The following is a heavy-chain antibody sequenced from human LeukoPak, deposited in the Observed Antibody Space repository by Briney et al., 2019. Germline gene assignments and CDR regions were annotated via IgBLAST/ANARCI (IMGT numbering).Heavy chain of an antibody. CDR3: AKDPSSGFADGDAFDI. D-gene: IGHD3-10*01. CDR1: GFSFSYYA. J-gene: IGHJ3*02. CDR2: ISSGGGTT. Sequence: GGSLRLSCAASGFSFSYYAMSWVRQAPGKGLGWVSGISSGGGTTYYVDSVKGRFTISRDNGKATAYLQMNSLRAEDTAVYFCAKDPSSGFADGDAFDIWGQGTRVTVSS. V-gene: IGHV3-23*01.